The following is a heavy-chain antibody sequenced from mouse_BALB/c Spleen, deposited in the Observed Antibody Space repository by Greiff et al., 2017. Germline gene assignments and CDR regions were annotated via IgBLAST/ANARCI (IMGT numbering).Heavy chain of an antibody. Sequence: VQLQQPGAELVKPGASVKLSCKASGYTFTSYWMHWVKQRPGQGLEWIGEINPSNGRTNYNEKFKSKATLTVDKSSSTAYMQLSSLTSEDSAVYYCARSDGYPREYFDVWGAGTTVTVSS. D-gene: IGHD2-3*01. CDR3: ARSDGYPREYFDV. J-gene: IGHJ1*01. CDR1: GYTFTSYW. CDR2: INPSNGRT. V-gene: IGHV1S81*02.